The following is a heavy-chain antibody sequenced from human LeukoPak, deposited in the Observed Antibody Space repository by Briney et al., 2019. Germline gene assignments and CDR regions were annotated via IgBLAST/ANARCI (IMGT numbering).Heavy chain of an antibody. CDR1: GGSISSSSYY. D-gene: IGHD5-18*01. J-gene: IGHJ5*02. V-gene: IGHV4-39*01. CDR3: GRVASYGYDQ. CDR2: IYYSGTT. Sequence: SETLSLTCTASGGSISSSSYYWGWIRQTPGKGLEWIAHIYYSGTTYYNPSLKSRVTMSVDTSKNQFFLKLRSVTATDTAVYYCGRVASYGYDQWGQGTLVTVSS.